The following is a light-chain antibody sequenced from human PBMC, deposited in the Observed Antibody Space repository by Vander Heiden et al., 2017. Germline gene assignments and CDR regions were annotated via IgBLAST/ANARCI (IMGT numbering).Light chain of an antibody. CDR3: QQYGSAHSEGFT. V-gene: IGKV3-20*01. CDR2: GAS. Sequence: EIVLTQSPGTLSLSPGERATLSCRASQSVSSSYLAWYQQKPGQAPRLLIYGASSRATGIPDRFSGSGSGTDFTLTISRLEPEDFAVYYCQQYGSAHSEGFTFGHGTKVDIK. CDR1: QSVSSSY. J-gene: IGKJ3*01.